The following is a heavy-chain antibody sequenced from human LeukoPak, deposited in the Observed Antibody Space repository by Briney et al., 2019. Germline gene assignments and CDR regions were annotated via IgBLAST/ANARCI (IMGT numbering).Heavy chain of an antibody. CDR2: IYHSGST. V-gene: IGHV4-59*01. D-gene: IGHD4-17*01. CDR1: GGSISSYY. Sequence: SETLSLTCTVSGGSISSYYWSRIRQPPGKGLEWIGQIYHSGSTNINPSLESRVTISVDTSNYQFSLKMKSVTAADTAVYYCARHGDPWYFDLWGRGTLVTVSS. CDR3: ARHGDPWYFDL. J-gene: IGHJ2*01.